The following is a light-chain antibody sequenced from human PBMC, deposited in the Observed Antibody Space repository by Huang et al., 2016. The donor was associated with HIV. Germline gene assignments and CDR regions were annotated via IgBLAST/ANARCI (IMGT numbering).Light chain of an antibody. Sequence: DIQMTQSPSSLSASVGDRVTITCKASQDISNYLNWYQQKPGKAPKLLIYDASNFETGVPSRFSGNGYGTHFTFTISSLQPEDVATYYCQQFNHLPLTFGGGTKVEIK. CDR3: QQFNHLPLT. CDR1: QDISNY. CDR2: DAS. J-gene: IGKJ4*01. V-gene: IGKV1-33*01.